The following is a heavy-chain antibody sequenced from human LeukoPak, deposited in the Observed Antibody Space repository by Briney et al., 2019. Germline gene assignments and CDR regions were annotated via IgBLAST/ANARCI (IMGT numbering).Heavy chain of an antibody. D-gene: IGHD3-22*01. CDR3: ARVASSVNDAFDI. CDR1: GFTVSSNY. Sequence: GGSLRLSCAASGFTVSSNYMSWVRQAPGKGLEWVSVIYSGGSTYYADSVKGRFTISRDNSKNTLYLQMNSLRAEDTAVYYCARVASSVNDAFDIWGQGTMVTVSS. V-gene: IGHV3-66*01. CDR2: IYSGGST. J-gene: IGHJ3*02.